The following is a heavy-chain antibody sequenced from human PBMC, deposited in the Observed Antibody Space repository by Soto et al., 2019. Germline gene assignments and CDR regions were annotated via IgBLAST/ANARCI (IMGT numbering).Heavy chain of an antibody. CDR1: GGSISSSTYY. CDR3: ARRHGLAIDAYY. CDR2: FFIGGNT. D-gene: IGHD3-10*01. V-gene: IGHV4-39*01. J-gene: IGHJ4*02. Sequence: QLQLQESGPGLVKPSETLSLTCTVSGGSISSSTYYWGWMRQPPGKGLEWIASFFIGGNTYYNPSLTSRVTISVDTSKNQFSLKLSSVTAADTALYFCARRHGLAIDAYYWGLGILVTVSS.